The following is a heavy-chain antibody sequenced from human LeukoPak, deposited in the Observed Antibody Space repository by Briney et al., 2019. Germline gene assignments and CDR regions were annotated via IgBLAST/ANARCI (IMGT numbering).Heavy chain of an antibody. J-gene: IGHJ4*02. D-gene: IGHD6-13*01. CDR1: GFTFSSYA. CDR2: ISYDGSNK. Sequence: GGSLRLSCAASGFTFSSYAMHWVRQAPGKGLEWAAVISYDGSNKYYADSVKGRFTISRDNSKNTLYLQMNSLRAEDTAVYYCARLPTPQQLVRGYWDYFDYWGQGTLVTVSS. V-gene: IGHV3-30*04. CDR3: ARLPTPQQLVRGYWDYFDY.